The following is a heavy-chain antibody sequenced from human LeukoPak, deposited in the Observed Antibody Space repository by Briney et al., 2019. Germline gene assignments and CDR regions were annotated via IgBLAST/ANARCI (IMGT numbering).Heavy chain of an antibody. Sequence: SVKVSCKASGGTFSSYAISWVRQAPGQGLEWMGGIIPIFGTANYAQKFQGRVTITADESTSTAYMELSSLRSDDTAVYYCARDACSSTICSAGGNWFDPWGQGTLVTVSS. CDR3: ARDACSSTICSAGGNWFDP. CDR1: GGTFSSYA. J-gene: IGHJ5*02. D-gene: IGHD2-2*01. CDR2: IIPIFGTA. V-gene: IGHV1-69*13.